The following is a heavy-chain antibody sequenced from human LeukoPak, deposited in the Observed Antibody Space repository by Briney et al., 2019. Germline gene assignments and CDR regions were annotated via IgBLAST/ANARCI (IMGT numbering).Heavy chain of an antibody. CDR1: GFTFSSYA. J-gene: IGHJ3*02. Sequence: GGSLRLSCAASGFTFSSYAMSWVRQVSGKGLEWVSVISGSGGSTYYADSVKGRFTISRDNSKNTLYLQMNSLRAEDTAVYYCAEGYYYDSTWEAPDAFDIWGQGTMVTVSS. V-gene: IGHV3-23*01. D-gene: IGHD3-22*01. CDR3: AEGYYYDSTWEAPDAFDI. CDR2: ISGSGGST.